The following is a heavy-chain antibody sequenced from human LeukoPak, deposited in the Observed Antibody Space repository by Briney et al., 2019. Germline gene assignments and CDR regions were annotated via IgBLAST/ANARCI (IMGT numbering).Heavy chain of an antibody. CDR1: GLTFAGYD. CDR3: AKRFCSATRCFHFDY. Sequence: GGSLRLSCAASGLTFAGYDMSWVRQAPGKGLEWVSTISASGDNTYYAGSVKGRFTISRDNSKNTLYLQMDSLRAEDAAVYYCAKRFCSATRCFHFDYWGQGTLVTVSS. CDR2: ISASGDNT. V-gene: IGHV3-23*01. J-gene: IGHJ4*02. D-gene: IGHD2-2*01.